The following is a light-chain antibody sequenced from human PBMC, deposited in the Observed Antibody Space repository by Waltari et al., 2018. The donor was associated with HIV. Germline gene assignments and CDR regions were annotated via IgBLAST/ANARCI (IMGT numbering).Light chain of an antibody. CDR1: RNQVGGYNF. Sequence: QSALTQPASVSGSPGQSLAISCTGCRNQVGGYNFVSWSQQHPGKAPRLMIYDVSPRPSGVSDRFSGSKSGDTASLTISGLQPEDEADYYCESYTSTSVWVFGGGTRLTVL. CDR3: ESYTSTSVWV. V-gene: IGLV2-14*03. CDR2: DVS. J-gene: IGLJ3*02.